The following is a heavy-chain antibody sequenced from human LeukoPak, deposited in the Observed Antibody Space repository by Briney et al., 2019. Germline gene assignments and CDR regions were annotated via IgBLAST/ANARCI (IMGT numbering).Heavy chain of an antibody. CDR3: APHGTPGGFNAFDF. V-gene: IGHV3-30*04. Sequence: GGSLRLSCTASGFTFRSYAMHWVRQAPGKGLEWVAVISYDATDKYYADSVKGRFTISSDNSNNPLYLQMNSLRTYDTAVYYCAPHGTPGGFNAFDFWGQGTRVTVSS. CDR2: ISYDATDK. CDR1: GFTFRSYA. D-gene: IGHD1-1*01. J-gene: IGHJ3*01.